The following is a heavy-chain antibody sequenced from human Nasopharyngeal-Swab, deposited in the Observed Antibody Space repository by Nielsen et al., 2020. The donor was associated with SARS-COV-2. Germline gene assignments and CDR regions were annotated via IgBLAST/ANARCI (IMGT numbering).Heavy chain of an antibody. Sequence: VRQAPGKGLEWIGEIYHSGSTNYNPSLKSRVTISVDKSKNQFSLKLSSVTAADTAVYYCARIPADVVVPAARWCGFDYWGQGTLVTVSS. CDR3: ARIPADVVVPAARWCGFDY. D-gene: IGHD2-2*01. CDR2: IYHSGST. J-gene: IGHJ4*02. V-gene: IGHV4-4*02.